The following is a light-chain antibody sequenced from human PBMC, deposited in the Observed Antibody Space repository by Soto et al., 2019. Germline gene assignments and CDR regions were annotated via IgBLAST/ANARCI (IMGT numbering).Light chain of an antibody. CDR2: DTS. CDR1: QSVSSS. CDR3: QQYNNWPPIT. J-gene: IGKJ5*01. Sequence: EIVVTQSPATLSVSPGERVTLSCRASQSVSSSLAWYQQRPGQAPRLLIYDTSTRAAGISARLSGSGSGTEFTLTISSLQSEDFAVYYCQQYNNWPPITFGQGTRLEIK. V-gene: IGKV3-15*01.